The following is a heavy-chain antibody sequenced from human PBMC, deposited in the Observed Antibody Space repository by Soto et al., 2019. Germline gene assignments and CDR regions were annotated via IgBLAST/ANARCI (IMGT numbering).Heavy chain of an antibody. D-gene: IGHD6-19*01. J-gene: IGHJ4*02. Sequence: SQTLSLTCTVSGGSISSYYWSWIRQPARKGLEWIGRIYTSGSNNYNPSLKRRVTMSVATPKNQFSLKLSSVTAADTAVYYCGRKVTVDSGWSRKLDYWGQGTLVPVSS. CDR3: GRKVTVDSGWSRKLDY. CDR1: GGSISSYY. V-gene: IGHV4-4*07. CDR2: IYTSGSN.